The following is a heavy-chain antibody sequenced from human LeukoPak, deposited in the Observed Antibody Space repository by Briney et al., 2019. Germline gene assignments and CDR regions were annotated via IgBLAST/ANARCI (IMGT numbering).Heavy chain of an antibody. CDR1: GYTFTSYG. CDR2: ISGYNGNT. V-gene: IGHV1-18*01. J-gene: IGHJ3*02. CDR3: ARQTTVTSLDLSDI. D-gene: IGHD4-17*01. Sequence: ASVKVSCKASGYTFTSYGVSWVRQAPGPGLEWMGWISGYNGNTNYAQKFQGRVNMTTDTSTSTAYMELRSLRSDDTAVYYCARQTTVTSLDLSDIWGQGTMVTVSS.